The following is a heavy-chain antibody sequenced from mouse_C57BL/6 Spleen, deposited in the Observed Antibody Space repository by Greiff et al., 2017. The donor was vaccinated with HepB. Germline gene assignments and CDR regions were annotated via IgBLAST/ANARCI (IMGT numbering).Heavy chain of an antibody. CDR3: ARSPFYSLDY. CDR2: INPYNGGT. D-gene: IGHD2-1*01. Sequence: EVQLQQPGPVLVKPGASVKMSCKASGYTFTDYYMNWVKQSHGKSLEWIGVINPYNGGTSYNQKFKGKATLTVDKSSSTAYMELNSLTSEDSAVYYCARSPFYSLDYWGQGTSVTVSS. J-gene: IGHJ4*01. CDR1: GYTFTDYY. V-gene: IGHV1-19*01.